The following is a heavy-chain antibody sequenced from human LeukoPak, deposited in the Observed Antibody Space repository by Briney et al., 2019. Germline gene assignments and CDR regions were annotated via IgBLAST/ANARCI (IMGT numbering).Heavy chain of an antibody. CDR2: ISSSSSYI. V-gene: IGHV3-21*01. D-gene: IGHD1-26*01. J-gene: IGHJ3*02. Sequence: PGGSLRLSCAASGFTFSSYAMSWVRQAPGKGLEWVSSISSSSSYIYYADSVKGRFTISRDNAKNSLYLQMNSLRAEDTAVYYCARGGPGSGSYYPDAFDIWGRGTMVTVSS. CDR3: ARGGPGSGSYYPDAFDI. CDR1: GFTFSSYA.